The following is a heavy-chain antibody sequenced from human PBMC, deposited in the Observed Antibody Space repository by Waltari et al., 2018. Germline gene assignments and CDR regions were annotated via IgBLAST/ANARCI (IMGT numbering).Heavy chain of an antibody. CDR3: ATAPDAFQIIN. CDR1: GYTFTGYY. Sequence: QVQLVQSGAEVKKPGASMKVSCKTPGYTFTGYYMYWVGQAPGQGLEWMEWINPYSGGTAYAQKFQGRVTLTRDTSVSTAYMELNRRMSDDSAMYYCATAPDAFQIINWGQGTLVTV. D-gene: IGHD2-2*01. CDR2: INPYSGGT. V-gene: IGHV1-2*02. J-gene: IGHJ4*02.